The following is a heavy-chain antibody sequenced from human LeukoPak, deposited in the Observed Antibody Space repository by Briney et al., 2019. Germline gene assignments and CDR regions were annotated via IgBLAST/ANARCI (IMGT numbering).Heavy chain of an antibody. CDR3: AREGYYGSGSPPSLYFDY. J-gene: IGHJ4*02. CDR2: ISGSGGST. Sequence: GGSLRLSCAASGFTFSSYAMSWVRQAPGKGLEWVSAISGSGGSTYYADSVKGRFTVSRDNSRSTLYLQMNSLRPEDTAIYYCAREGYYGSGSPPSLYFDYWGQGTLVTVSS. CDR1: GFTFSSYA. D-gene: IGHD3-10*01. V-gene: IGHV3-23*01.